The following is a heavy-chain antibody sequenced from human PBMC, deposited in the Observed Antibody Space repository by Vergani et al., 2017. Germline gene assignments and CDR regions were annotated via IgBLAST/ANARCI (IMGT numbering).Heavy chain of an antibody. D-gene: IGHD4-17*01. CDR3: AQHYGDYRYFDL. CDR1: GFSLSTSGVG. Sequence: QITLKESGPTLVKPTQTLTLTCTFSGFSLSTSGVGVGWIRQPPGKALEWPALIYWNDDKRYSPSLKSRLTITKDTSKNQVVLTMTNMDPVDTATYYCAQHYGDYRYFDLWGRGTLVTVSS. V-gene: IGHV2-5*01. J-gene: IGHJ2*01. CDR2: IYWNDDK.